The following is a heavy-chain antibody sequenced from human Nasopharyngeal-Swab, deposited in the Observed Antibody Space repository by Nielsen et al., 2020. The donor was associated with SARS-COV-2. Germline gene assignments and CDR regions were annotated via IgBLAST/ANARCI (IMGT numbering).Heavy chain of an antibody. Sequence: GESLKISCMASGSSFVNYWIGWVRQKPGKGLEWMGIIYPGNSQTKYSPTFQGQVTISAERSINTVYLQWKTLKASDSAVYFCARRAARDGYNYEVDPWGQGTLVTVSS. CDR1: GSSFVNYW. D-gene: IGHD5-24*01. CDR2: IYPGNSQT. CDR3: ARRAARDGYNYEVDP. J-gene: IGHJ5*01. V-gene: IGHV5-51*01.